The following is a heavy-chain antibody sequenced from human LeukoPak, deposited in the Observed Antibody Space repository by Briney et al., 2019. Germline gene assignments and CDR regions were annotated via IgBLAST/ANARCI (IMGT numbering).Heavy chain of an antibody. Sequence: GGSLRLSCAASGFTFSSYEMNWVRQAPGKGLECVSILYSGGSTYYADSVKGRFTFSRDNSKNTLYLQMNSLRAEDTAMYYCARGAYCSSTSCYFTWGQGTLVTVSS. CDR1: GFTFSSYE. V-gene: IGHV3-53*01. CDR3: ARGAYCSSTSCYFT. J-gene: IGHJ5*02. D-gene: IGHD2-2*01. CDR2: LYSGGST.